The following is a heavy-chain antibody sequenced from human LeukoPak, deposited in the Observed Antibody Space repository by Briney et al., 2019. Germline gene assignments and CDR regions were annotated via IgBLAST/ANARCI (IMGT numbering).Heavy chain of an antibody. CDR3: ARGGKSVPGDS. Sequence: PSETLSLTCSISGGSISTYYWSWIRQVPGKGLEWIGYIYYSRTTNFNPSLKGRVTISDDTSKNQFFLNLRSVTAADTAIYYCARGGKSVPGDSWGQGILVTVSS. J-gene: IGHJ4*02. D-gene: IGHD6-19*01. CDR1: GGSISTYY. V-gene: IGHV4-59*08. CDR2: IYYSRTT.